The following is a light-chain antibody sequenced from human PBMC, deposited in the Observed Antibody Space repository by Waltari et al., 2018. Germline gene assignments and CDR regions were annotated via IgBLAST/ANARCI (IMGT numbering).Light chain of an antibody. CDR2: RNN. CDR1: SSNIGSNY. J-gene: IGLJ3*02. Sequence: QSVLTQPPSASGTPGQRVTISCSGSSSNIGSNYVYWYQPLPGTAPKPPIYRNNPRPSGVPDRFSGSKSGTSASLAISGLRSEDEADYYCAAWDDSLSGWVFGGGTKLTVL. CDR3: AAWDDSLSGWV. V-gene: IGLV1-47*01.